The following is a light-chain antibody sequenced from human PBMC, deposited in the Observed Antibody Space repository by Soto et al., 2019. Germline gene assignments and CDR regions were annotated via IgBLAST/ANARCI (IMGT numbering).Light chain of an antibody. CDR3: QLLNIYPLT. Sequence: DIQMTQTLYTLSASVRDRDTITCRASQSISSWLAWYQQKPGKTPKLLIYAASTLQSGVPSRFSGSGSGTDFTLTISSLQPEDFTPYYCQLLNIYPLTFGGGGNVDI. V-gene: IGKV1-5*01. J-gene: IGKJ4*01. CDR2: AAS. CDR1: QSISSW.